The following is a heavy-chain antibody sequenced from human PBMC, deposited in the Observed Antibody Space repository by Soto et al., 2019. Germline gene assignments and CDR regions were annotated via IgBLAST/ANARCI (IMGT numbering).Heavy chain of an antibody. CDR2: ISYDGSNK. Sequence: PGGSLRLSCAASGFTFSSYALHWVRQAPGKGLEWVAVISYDGSNKYYADSVKGRFTISRDNSKDTLYLQMNSLRADDTAVYYCARVRGDYTQGYSDYWGPGALVTVSS. J-gene: IGHJ4*02. CDR3: ARVRGDYTQGYSDY. V-gene: IGHV3-30-3*01. CDR1: GFTFSSYA. D-gene: IGHD3-10*01.